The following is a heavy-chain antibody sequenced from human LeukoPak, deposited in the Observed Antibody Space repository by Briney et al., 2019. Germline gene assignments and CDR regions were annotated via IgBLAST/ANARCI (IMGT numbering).Heavy chain of an antibody. Sequence: SETLSLTCAVSGGSISSSSYYWGWIRQPPGKGLEWIGSIYYSGSTYYNPSLKSRVTISVDTSKNQFSLKLSSVTAADTAVYYCARVPWESDDDWAFAFDIWGQGTMVTVSS. CDR2: IYYSGST. J-gene: IGHJ3*02. V-gene: IGHV4-39*07. CDR1: GGSISSSSYY. D-gene: IGHD3-16*01. CDR3: ARVPWESDDDWAFAFDI.